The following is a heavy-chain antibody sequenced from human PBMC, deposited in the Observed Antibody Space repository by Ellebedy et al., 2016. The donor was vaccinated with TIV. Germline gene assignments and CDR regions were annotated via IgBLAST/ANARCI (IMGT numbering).Heavy chain of an antibody. CDR3: ARLENSDYYYYYYMDV. CDR2: VHYTGST. CDR1: GGSITSSY. D-gene: IGHD5-24*01. J-gene: IGHJ6*03. V-gene: IGHV4-59*01. Sequence: SETLSLTCTVSGGSITSSYWTWIRQPSGQGLEWIGFVHYTGSTKYNPSLQSRVTMSSDTSKNQFSLKLSSVTAADTAVYYCARLENSDYYYYYYMDVWGKGTTVTVSS.